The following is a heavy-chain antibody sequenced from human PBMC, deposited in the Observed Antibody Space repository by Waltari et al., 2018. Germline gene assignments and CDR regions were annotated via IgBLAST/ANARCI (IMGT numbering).Heavy chain of an antibody. V-gene: IGHV4-59*01. CDR1: GDSINNYY. J-gene: IGHJ4*02. D-gene: IGHD3-3*01. CDR2: IAYNGRT. CDR3: GRSYDFWSGYPLDY. Sequence: QVQLQESGPGLVKPSETLSLTCAVSGDSINNYYWNWIRQPPGKELEGIGYIAYNGRTNYNPSLKSRVTIAVDTSKTQFSLKLTSVTAADTAVYYCGRSYDFWSGYPLDYWGPGSLVTVSS.